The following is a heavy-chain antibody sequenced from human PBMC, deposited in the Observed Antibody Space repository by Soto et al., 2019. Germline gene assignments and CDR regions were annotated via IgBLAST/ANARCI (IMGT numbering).Heavy chain of an antibody. CDR2: IIPIFGTA. J-gene: IGHJ6*02. CDR3: ARGYCSGGSCYPGLYYYGMDV. CDR1: GGTFSSYA. Sequence: QVQLVQSGAEVKKPGSSVKVSCKASGGTFSSYAISWVRQAPGQGLEWIGGIIPIFGTANYAQKFQGRVTITADESTSTAYMELSSLRSEDTAVYYCARGYCSGGSCYPGLYYYGMDVWGQGTTVTVSS. D-gene: IGHD2-15*01. V-gene: IGHV1-69*12.